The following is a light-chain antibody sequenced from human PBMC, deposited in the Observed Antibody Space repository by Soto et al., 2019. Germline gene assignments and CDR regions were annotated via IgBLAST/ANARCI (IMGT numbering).Light chain of an antibody. CDR1: SSDVGGYNY. V-gene: IGLV2-14*01. J-gene: IGLJ1*01. CDR3: SSFTNTITRYA. Sequence: QSALTQPASVSGSPGQSITISCTGTSSDVGGYNYVSWFQHHPGKAPKLIIYEVSYRPSGVSARFSGSKPGDTASLTISGLQAEDEADYYCSSFTNTITRYAFGTGTKLTVL. CDR2: EVS.